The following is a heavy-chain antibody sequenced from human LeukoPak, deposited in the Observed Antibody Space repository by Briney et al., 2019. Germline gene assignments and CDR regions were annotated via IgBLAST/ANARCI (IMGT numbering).Heavy chain of an antibody. CDR2: IYYSGST. Sequence: SETLSLTCTVSGGSISSYYWSWIRQPPGKGLEWIGCIYYSGSTNYNPSLKSRGTISVGTSKNQFSLKLTSVTAADTAVYYCAKSTVGAYYYYYMDVWGKGTTVTVSS. CDR3: AKSTVGAYYYYYMDV. J-gene: IGHJ6*03. V-gene: IGHV4-59*01. CDR1: GGSISSYY. D-gene: IGHD4-23*01.